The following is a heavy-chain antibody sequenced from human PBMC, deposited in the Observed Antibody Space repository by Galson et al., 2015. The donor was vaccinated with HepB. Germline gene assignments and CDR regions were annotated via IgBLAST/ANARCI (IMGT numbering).Heavy chain of an antibody. CDR1: GYTFTSYV. V-gene: IGHV1-3*01. J-gene: IGHJ5*02. Sequence: SVKVSCKASGYTFTSYVMHWVRQAPGQSLEWMGWINAGNGNTKYSQKFQGRVTVTRDTSASTAYMELSSLRSEDTAVYYCARGQEWLVQGWFDPWGQGTLVTVSS. CDR2: INAGNGNT. CDR3: ARGQEWLVQGWFDP. D-gene: IGHD6-19*01.